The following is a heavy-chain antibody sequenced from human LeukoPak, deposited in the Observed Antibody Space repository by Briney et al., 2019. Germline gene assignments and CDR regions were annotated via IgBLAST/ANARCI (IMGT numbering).Heavy chain of an antibody. V-gene: IGHV3-33*01. CDR2: IWYDGSIQ. J-gene: IGHJ4*02. D-gene: IGHD2-15*01. CDR1: GFTFSSYG. Sequence: PGGSLRLSCAASGFTFSSYGMHWVRQAPGKRLEWVAAIWYDGSIQYYADSVKGRFTISRDNSKNTLYLQMDSLRAEDTAVYYCARAGYCSGGSCYGSDYWGQGTLVSVSS. CDR3: ARAGYCSGGSCYGSDY.